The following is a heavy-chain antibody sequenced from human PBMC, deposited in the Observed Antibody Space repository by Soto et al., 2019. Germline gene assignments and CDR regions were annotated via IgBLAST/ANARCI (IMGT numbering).Heavy chain of an antibody. V-gene: IGHV1-18*04. CDR2: ISAYNGNT. J-gene: IGHJ5*02. CDR3: PSEDAHTYSDFWRAYYTNWFDP. CDR1: GYTFTSYG. Sequence: VASVKVSCKASGYTFTSYGISWVRQAPGQGLEWMGWISAYNGNTNYAQKLQDRVTMTTDTSTSTAYLELRSLRYDATPVYYCPSEDAHTYSDFWRAYYTNWFDPWGQGTLVTVSS. D-gene: IGHD3-3*01.